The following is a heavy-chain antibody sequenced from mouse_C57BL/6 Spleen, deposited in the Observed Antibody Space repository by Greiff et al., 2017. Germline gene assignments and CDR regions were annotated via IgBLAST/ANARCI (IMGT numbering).Heavy chain of an antibody. Sequence: VQLKESGPELVKPGDSVKISCKASGYSFTGYFMNWVMQSHGKSLEWIGRINPYNGDTFYNQKFKGKATLTVDKSSSTAHMELRSLTSEDSAVYYCAREITTVVADFDYWGQGTTLTVSS. V-gene: IGHV1-20*01. CDR1: GYSFTGYF. J-gene: IGHJ2*01. CDR2: INPYNGDT. D-gene: IGHD1-1*01. CDR3: AREITTVVADFDY.